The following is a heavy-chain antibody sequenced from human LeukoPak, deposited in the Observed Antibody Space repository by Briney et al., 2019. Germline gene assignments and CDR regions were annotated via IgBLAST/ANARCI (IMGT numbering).Heavy chain of an antibody. CDR1: GFTFSSYW. D-gene: IGHD3-10*01. CDR3: AKYHYGSGTSLGY. V-gene: IGHV3-7*01. J-gene: IGHJ4*02. CDR2: IKKDGSEK. Sequence: GGSLRLSCAASGFTFSSYWMSWVRQAPGKGLEWVANIKKDGSEKYYVDSVKGRFTISRDNARNSLSLQMNSLRAEDTAVYYCAKYHYGSGTSLGYWGQGTLVTVSS.